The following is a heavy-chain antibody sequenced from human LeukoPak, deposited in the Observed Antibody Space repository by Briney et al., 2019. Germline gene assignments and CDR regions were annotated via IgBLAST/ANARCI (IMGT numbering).Heavy chain of an antibody. CDR1: GFTFSDYY. CDR3: AHFRYSSSPPRFDP. V-gene: IGHV3-11*01. CDR2: ISSSGSTI. D-gene: IGHD6-13*01. Sequence: GGSLRLSCAASGFTFSDYYMSWIRQAPGKGLEWVSYISSSGSTIYYADSVKGRFTISRDNAKNSLYLQMNGLRAEDTAVYYCAHFRYSSSPPRFDPWGQGSLVTVSS. J-gene: IGHJ5*02.